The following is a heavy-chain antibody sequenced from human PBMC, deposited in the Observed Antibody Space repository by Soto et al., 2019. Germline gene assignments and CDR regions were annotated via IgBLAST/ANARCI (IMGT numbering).Heavy chain of an antibody. CDR1: GGSFSGYY. CDR2: INHSGST. D-gene: IGHD1-26*01. CDR3: ARRYGSAIDY. Sequence: PSETLSLTCAVYGGSFSGYYWSWIRQPPGKGLEWIGEINHSGSTNYSPSLKSRVTISVDTSKNQFSLKLSSVTAADTAVYYCARRYGSAIDYWGQGTLVTVSS. V-gene: IGHV4-34*01. J-gene: IGHJ4*02.